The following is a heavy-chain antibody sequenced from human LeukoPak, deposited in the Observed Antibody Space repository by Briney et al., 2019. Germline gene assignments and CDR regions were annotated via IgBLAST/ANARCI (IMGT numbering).Heavy chain of an antibody. CDR2: ISAYNGNT. D-gene: IGHD3-3*01. J-gene: IGHJ5*02. CDR3: ARGPITIFGVVNGWFDP. CDR1: GYTFTSYG. Sequence: GASVKVSCKASGYTFTSYGISWVRQAPGQGLEWMGWISAYNGNTNYAQKLQGRVTMTTDTSTSTAYMELRSLRSDDTAVYYCARGPITIFGVVNGWFDPWGQGTLVTVSS. V-gene: IGHV1-18*01.